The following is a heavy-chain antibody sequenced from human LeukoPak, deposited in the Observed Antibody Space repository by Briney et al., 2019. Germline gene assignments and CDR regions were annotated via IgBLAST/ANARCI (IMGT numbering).Heavy chain of an antibody. V-gene: IGHV4-59*11. CDR1: GGSISSHY. D-gene: IGHD3-22*01. Sequence: SETLSLTCTVSGGSISSHYWSWIRQPPGKGLEWIGYIYYSGSTNYNPSLKSRVTISVDTSKNQFSLKLSSVTAADTAVYYCARIALTTYYYDSSGYYFSWFDPWGQGTLVTVSS. CDR2: IYYSGST. J-gene: IGHJ5*02. CDR3: ARIALTTYYYDSSGYYFSWFDP.